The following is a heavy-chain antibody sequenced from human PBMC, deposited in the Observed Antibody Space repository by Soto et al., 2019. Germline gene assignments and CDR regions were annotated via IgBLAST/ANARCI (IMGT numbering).Heavy chain of an antibody. D-gene: IGHD2-15*01. CDR3: ARVMLNCSGGSCYSLGAFDI. Sequence: ASVKVSCKASGYTFTGYYMHWVRQAPGQGLEWMGWINPNSGGTNYAQKFQGWVTMTRDTSISTAYMELSRLRSDDTAVYYCARVMLNCSGGSCYSLGAFDIWGQGTMVTVSS. J-gene: IGHJ3*02. CDR2: INPNSGGT. CDR1: GYTFTGYY. V-gene: IGHV1-2*04.